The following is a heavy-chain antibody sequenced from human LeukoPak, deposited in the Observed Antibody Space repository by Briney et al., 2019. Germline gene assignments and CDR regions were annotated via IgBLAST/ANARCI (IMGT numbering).Heavy chain of an antibody. CDR2: IYTSGST. D-gene: IGHD6-19*01. CDR3: AFYSSGWDRFDY. J-gene: IGHJ4*02. V-gene: IGHV4-61*02. CDR1: GGSISSGGYS. Sequence: SSETLSLTCAVSGGSISSGGYSWSWIRQPAGKGLEWIGRIYTSGSTNYNPSLKSRVTISVDKSKNQFSLKLSSVTAADTAVYYCAFYSSGWDRFDYWGQGTLVTVSS.